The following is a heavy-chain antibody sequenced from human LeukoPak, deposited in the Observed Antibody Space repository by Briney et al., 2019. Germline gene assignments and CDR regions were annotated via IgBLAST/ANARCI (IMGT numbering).Heavy chain of an antibody. J-gene: IGHJ3*02. D-gene: IGHD4-17*01. CDR1: GYSFTGYW. Sequence: GESLKISCKGSGYSFTGYWIGWVRQMPGKGLEWMGIIYPGDSDTRYSPSFQGQVTISADKSISTAYLQWSSLKASDTAMYYCARRRITTGDAFDIWGQGTMVTVSS. CDR2: IYPGDSDT. V-gene: IGHV5-51*01. CDR3: ARRRITTGDAFDI.